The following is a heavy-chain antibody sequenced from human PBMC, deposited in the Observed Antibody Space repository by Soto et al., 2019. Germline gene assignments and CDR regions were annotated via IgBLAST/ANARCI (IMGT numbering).Heavy chain of an antibody. J-gene: IGHJ5*02. D-gene: IGHD3-22*01. CDR2: IIPIFGTA. CDR1: GGTFSSYA. Sequence: QVQLVQSGAEVKKPGSSVKVSCKASGGTFSSYAISWVRQAPGQGLEWMGGIIPIFGTANYAQKFQGRVTITADESTSTAYMELSSLRSEDTAVYYWARERRDTMIVVGNWFDPWGQGTLVTVSS. V-gene: IGHV1-69*01. CDR3: ARERRDTMIVVGNWFDP.